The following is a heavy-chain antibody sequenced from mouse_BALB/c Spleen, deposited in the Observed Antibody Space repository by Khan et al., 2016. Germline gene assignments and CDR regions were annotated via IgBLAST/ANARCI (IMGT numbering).Heavy chain of an antibody. D-gene: IGHD2-2*01. Sequence: QVQLQQSGAELARPGASVKLSCKASGYTFTSYWMQWVKQRPGQGLEWIGAIYPGDGDTRYTQKFKGKATLTAATSSSTASMQLSSLASDDSAVYYCARRGGYDPFFDWGQGTTLTVSS. CDR3: ARRGGYDPFFD. CDR2: IYPGDGDT. CDR1: GYTFTSYW. V-gene: IGHV1-87*01. J-gene: IGHJ2*01.